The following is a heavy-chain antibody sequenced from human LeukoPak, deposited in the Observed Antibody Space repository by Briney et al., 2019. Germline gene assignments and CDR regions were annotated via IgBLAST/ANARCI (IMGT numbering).Heavy chain of an antibody. CDR1: GGTFSSYA. V-gene: IGHV1-69*13. CDR2: IIPIFGTA. CDR3: ARARGSGFQSYSDY. J-gene: IGHJ4*02. D-gene: IGHD3-22*01. Sequence: GASVKVSCKASGGTFSSYAISWVRQAPGQGLEWMGGIIPIFGTANYAQKFQGRVTITADESTSTAYMELSSLRSEDTAVYYCARARGSGFQSYSDYWGQGTLVTVSS.